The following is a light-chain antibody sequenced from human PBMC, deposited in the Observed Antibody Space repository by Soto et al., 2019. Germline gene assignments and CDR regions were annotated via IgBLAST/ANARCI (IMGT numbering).Light chain of an antibody. Sequence: QVTQSPSSVSASVGDRVTITCQTSKDISTSVAWYQQKPGKASNLLIYSASALHRGVPSRFSGSGSGADFTLTVSSLQPEDSATYYCQQADSFPWTFGQGTKVDIK. V-gene: IGKV1D-12*01. J-gene: IGKJ1*01. CDR2: SAS. CDR1: KDISTS. CDR3: QQADSFPWT.